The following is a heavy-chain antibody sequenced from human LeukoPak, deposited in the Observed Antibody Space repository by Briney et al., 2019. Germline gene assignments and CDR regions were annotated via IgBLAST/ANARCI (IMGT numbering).Heavy chain of an antibody. J-gene: IGHJ3*02. V-gene: IGHV3-48*04. Sequence: GGSLRLSCAASGFTFSTYTMNWVRQAPGKGLEWLSYISSGSLAIYYADSVKGRFTISRDNAKNSLYLQMNSLRTEDTSVYYCARTYCSGGTCYLGDAFDIWGQGTMVTVSS. CDR3: ARTYCSGGTCYLGDAFDI. CDR1: GFTFSTYT. D-gene: IGHD2-15*01. CDR2: ISSGSLAI.